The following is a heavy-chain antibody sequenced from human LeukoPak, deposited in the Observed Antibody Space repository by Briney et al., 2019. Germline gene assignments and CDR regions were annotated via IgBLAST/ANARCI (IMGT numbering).Heavy chain of an antibody. Sequence: GGSLRLSCAASGFTFSSYWMSWVRQAPGKGLEWVANIKQDGSEKYYVDSVKGRFTISRDNAKNSLYLQMNSLRAEDTAVYYCAREFATVWETYYYDSSGYLALDYWGQGTLVTVSS. D-gene: IGHD3-22*01. CDR2: IKQDGSEK. J-gene: IGHJ4*02. CDR3: AREFATVWETYYYDSSGYLALDY. CDR1: GFTFSSYW. V-gene: IGHV3-7*01.